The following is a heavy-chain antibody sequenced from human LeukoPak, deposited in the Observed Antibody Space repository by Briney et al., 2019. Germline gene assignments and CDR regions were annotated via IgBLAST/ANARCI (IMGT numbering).Heavy chain of an antibody. CDR1: GFTFSSYA. D-gene: IGHD2-21*01. CDR3: VKDREQGGAAQPNFDY. Sequence: GGCLRPSSSASGFTFSSYAVDCVRQAPEKVLEYDSAISSKGRQTYYTDSVKGRFTISRDNYKNTLYVQMSSLSAEDTAVYYCVKDREQGGAAQPNFDYWGQGTLVTVSS. CDR2: ISSKGRQT. J-gene: IGHJ4*02. V-gene: IGHV3-64*05.